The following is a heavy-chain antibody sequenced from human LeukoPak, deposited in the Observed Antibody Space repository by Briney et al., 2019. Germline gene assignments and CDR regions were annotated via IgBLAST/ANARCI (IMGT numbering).Heavy chain of an antibody. CDR2: INPNSGGT. V-gene: IGHV1-2*02. CDR1: RYTFTRYY. J-gene: IGHJ4*02. Sequence: ASVNVSCKASRYTFTRYYMQGVRQAPGQGLEWLGWINPNSGGTNYAQKFQGRVTMTRDTSISTAYMELCRLISDATAVYYCARAGIVEAAIDYWGQGTLVTVAS. CDR3: ARAGIVEAAIDY. D-gene: IGHD1-26*01.